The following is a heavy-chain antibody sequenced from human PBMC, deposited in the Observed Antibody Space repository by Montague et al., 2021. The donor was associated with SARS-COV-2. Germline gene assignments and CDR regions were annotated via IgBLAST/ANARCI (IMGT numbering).Heavy chain of an antibody. Sequence: SETLSLTCSVSSGSIISNGYYWGWTPPPPGQELVWIVNIYYSGTTYSNPSLQSRVTISVDTSKDHLSLRLGSVTAADTAVYFCAREMSRGVTTPFDYWGQGSQVTVSS. CDR1: SGSIISNGYY. V-gene: IGHV4-39*02. D-gene: IGHD3-10*01. CDR3: AREMSRGVTTPFDY. CDR2: IYYSGTT. J-gene: IGHJ4*02.